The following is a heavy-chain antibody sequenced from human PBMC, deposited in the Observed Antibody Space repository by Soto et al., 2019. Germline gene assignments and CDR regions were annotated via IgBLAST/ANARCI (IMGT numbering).Heavy chain of an antibody. CDR2: IKSKTDGGTT. D-gene: IGHD1-7*01. J-gene: IGHJ3*02. Sequence: GSLRLSCAASGFTFSNAWMNWVRQAPGKGLEWVGRIKSKTDGGTTDYAAPVKGRFAISRDDSKNTLYLQMNSLKTEDTAVYYCTTFWNYGGAFDIWGQGTMVTVSS. CDR3: TTFWNYGGAFDI. V-gene: IGHV3-15*07. CDR1: GFTFSNAW.